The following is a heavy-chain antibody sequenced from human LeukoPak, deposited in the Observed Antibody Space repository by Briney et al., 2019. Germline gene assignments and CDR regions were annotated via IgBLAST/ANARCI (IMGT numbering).Heavy chain of an antibody. Sequence: SETPSLTCTVSGGSVSSDGYYWSWIRQPPGKGLEWIGYIYNSGSTNYNPSLKSRVTISVDTSKNQFSLKLSSVTAADTAVYFCARVAAAGNDAFDIWGQGTMVTVST. V-gene: IGHV4-61*08. CDR3: ARVAAAGNDAFDI. CDR2: IYNSGST. D-gene: IGHD6-13*01. J-gene: IGHJ3*02. CDR1: GGSVSSDGYY.